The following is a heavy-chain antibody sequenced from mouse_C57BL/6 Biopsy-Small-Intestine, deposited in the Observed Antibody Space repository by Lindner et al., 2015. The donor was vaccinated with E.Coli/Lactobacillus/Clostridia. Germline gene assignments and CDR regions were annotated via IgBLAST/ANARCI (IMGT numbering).Heavy chain of an antibody. CDR3: ARDPDTPIAIDI. Sequence: SVKVSCKASGYTFTGYYIHWVRQAPGQGLKWMASINYNTGGTHFAQRFQGRVIMTRDTSISTAYMELSSLRSDDTAVYYCARDPDTPIAIDIWGQGTMVTVSS. V-gene: IGHV1-53*01. CDR2: INYNTGGT. J-gene: IGHJ3*01. CDR1: GYTFTGYY.